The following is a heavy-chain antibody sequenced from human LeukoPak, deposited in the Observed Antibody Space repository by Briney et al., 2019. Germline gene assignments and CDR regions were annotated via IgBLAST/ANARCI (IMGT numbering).Heavy chain of an antibody. CDR1: GGSFSGYY. CDR2: IYYDGST. J-gene: IGHJ3*02. Sequence: PSETLSLTCAVYGGSFSGYYWSWIRQPPGKGLEWIGYIYYDGSTDYNPSLKSRVTISVDTSKNKFSLKLSSVTAADTAVYYCAIGSDYGDPADIWGQGTMVTVSS. V-gene: IGHV4-59*01. CDR3: AIGSDYGDPADI. D-gene: IGHD4-17*01.